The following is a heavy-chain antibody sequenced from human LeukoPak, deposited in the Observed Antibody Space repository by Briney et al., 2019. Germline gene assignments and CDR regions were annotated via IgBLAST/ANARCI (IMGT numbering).Heavy chain of an antibody. D-gene: IGHD3/OR15-3a*01. CDR1: GGSISKYY. Sequence: VKPSETLSLTCTVSGGSISKYYWSWIRQPAGKGLEWIGRIYTSGSTNYNPSLEGRVSMSVDTSKKQFSLKLSSVTAADTAVYYCARDRGWIGGLDWGQGTLVAVSS. CDR3: ARDRGWIGGLD. V-gene: IGHV4-4*07. CDR2: IYTSGST. J-gene: IGHJ4*02.